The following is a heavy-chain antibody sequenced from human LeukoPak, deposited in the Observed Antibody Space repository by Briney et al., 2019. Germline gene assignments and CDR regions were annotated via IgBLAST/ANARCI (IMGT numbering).Heavy chain of an antibody. Sequence: GGSLRLSCAASGFTVSSNYMSWVRQAPGKGLEWVAVISYDGSNKYYADSVKGRFTISRDNSKNTLYLQMNSLRAEDTAVYYCAKDFRYRFGDPETFDYWGQGTLVTVSS. D-gene: IGHD3-10*01. CDR3: AKDFRYRFGDPETFDY. CDR2: ISYDGSNK. CDR1: GFTVSSNY. J-gene: IGHJ4*02. V-gene: IGHV3-30*18.